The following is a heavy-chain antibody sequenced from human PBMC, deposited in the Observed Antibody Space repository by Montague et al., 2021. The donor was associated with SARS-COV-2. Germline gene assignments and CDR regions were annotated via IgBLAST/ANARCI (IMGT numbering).Heavy chain of an antibody. CDR1: GFTFSSYA. CDR2: ISYDGSNK. CDR3: ARDPFYYDILTGYLLSQNYYYYGMDV. V-gene: IGHV3-30-3*01. D-gene: IGHD3-9*01. Sequence: SLRLSCAASGFTFSSYAMHWVRQAPGKGLEWVAVISYDGSNKYYADSVXGRFTISRDNSKNTLYLQMNSLRAEDTAVYYCARDPFYYDILTGYLLSQNYYYYGMDVWGQGTTVTVSS. J-gene: IGHJ6*02.